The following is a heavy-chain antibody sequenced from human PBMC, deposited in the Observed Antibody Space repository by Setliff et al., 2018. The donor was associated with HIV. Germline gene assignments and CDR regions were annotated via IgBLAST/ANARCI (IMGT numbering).Heavy chain of an antibody. J-gene: IGHJ6*03. CDR1: GGSIISYY. CDR2: IYYSGTT. Sequence: SETLSLTCTVSGGSIISYYWSWIRQPPGKGLEWIAYIYYSGTTKYNPSLKSRVTISVDTSKNQFSLKLSSVTAADTAVYYCARVGLAYSGDMDVWGKGTTVTVSS. D-gene: IGHD2-21*01. V-gene: IGHV4-59*01. CDR3: ARVGLAYSGDMDV.